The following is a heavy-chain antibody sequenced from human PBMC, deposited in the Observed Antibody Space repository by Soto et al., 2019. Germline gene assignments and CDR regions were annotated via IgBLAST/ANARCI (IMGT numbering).Heavy chain of an antibody. CDR3: ARGHGLDY. CDR1: GGSFSVYY. CDR2: INHSGST. Sequence: PSETLSLTCAVYGGSFSVYYWSWIRQPPGKGLEWIGEINHSGSTNYNPSLKSRVTISVDTSKNQFSLKLSSVTAADTAVYYCARGHGLDYWGQGTLVTVSS. V-gene: IGHV4-34*01. J-gene: IGHJ4*02. D-gene: IGHD4-17*01.